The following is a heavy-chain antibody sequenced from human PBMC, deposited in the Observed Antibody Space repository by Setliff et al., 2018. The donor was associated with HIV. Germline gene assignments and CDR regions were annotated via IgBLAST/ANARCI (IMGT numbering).Heavy chain of an antibody. CDR1: GFTFSAHG. CDR2: INYDESSE. CDR3: AKDGDYSNWDYDAFDI. D-gene: IGHD1-7*01. V-gene: IGHV3-30*02. Sequence: PGESLKISCAASGFTFSAHGMHWVRQAPGKGLEWVAFINYDESSEYYVDSVKGRVTISRDNSKNTVDLQMNSLRAEDTAVYYCAKDGDYSNWDYDAFDIWGQGTTVTVSS. J-gene: IGHJ3*02.